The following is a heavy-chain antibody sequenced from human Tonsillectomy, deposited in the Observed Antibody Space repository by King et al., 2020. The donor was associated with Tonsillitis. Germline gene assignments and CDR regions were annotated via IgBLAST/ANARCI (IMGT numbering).Heavy chain of an antibody. Sequence: QLVQSGAEVKKPGSSVKVSCKPSGGTFSSIFRDYAISWVRQAPGQGLEWMGGIIPMFGTTHYAQKFQGRVTLTADESTSTAYMELSSLRSEDTAVYYCARDPDDSGLDYWGQGTLVTVSS. V-gene: IGHV1-69*01. CDR3: ARDPDDSGLDY. J-gene: IGHJ4*02. D-gene: IGHD3-3*01. CDR2: IIPMFGTT. CDR1: GGTFSSIFRDYA.